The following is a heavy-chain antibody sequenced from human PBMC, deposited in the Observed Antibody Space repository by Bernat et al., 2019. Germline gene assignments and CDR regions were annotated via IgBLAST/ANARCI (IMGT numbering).Heavy chain of an antibody. Sequence: EVQLVESGGGLVKPGGSLRLSCVASGFTFSNAWMSWVRQAPGKGLEWVGRIKSKTDGGTTDYAAPVKGRFTISRDDSKNTLYLQMNSLKTEDTAVYYCTTEVDYGDYRGHLWGRGTLVTVSS. V-gene: IGHV3-15*01. D-gene: IGHD4-17*01. J-gene: IGHJ2*01. CDR1: GFTFSNAW. CDR2: IKSKTDGGTT. CDR3: TTEVDYGDYRGHL.